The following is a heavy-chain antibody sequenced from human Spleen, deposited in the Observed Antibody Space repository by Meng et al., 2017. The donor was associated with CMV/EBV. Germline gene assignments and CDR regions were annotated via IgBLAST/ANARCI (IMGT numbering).Heavy chain of an antibody. CDR3: ARVVTALWGYYFDY. V-gene: IGHV4-30-4*08. CDR1: GGSISSGDYY. J-gene: IGHJ4*02. Sequence: QGQLPESGPGLVKPSQTPSLTCTVSGGSISSGDYYWSWIRQPPGKGLEWIGYIYYSGSTYYNPSLKSRVTISVDTSKNQFSLKLSSVTAADTAVYYCARVVTALWGYYFDYWGQGTLVTVPS. D-gene: IGHD2-21*02. CDR2: IYYSGST.